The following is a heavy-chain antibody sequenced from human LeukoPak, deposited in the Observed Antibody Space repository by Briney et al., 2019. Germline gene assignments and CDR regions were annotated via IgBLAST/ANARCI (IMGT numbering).Heavy chain of an antibody. CDR3: AVELAECGGDCYSLLDY. Sequence: GGSLRLSCAASGLTISSYSMSWVRRAPGRGLEWVSLISGSGGSAYYADSAKGRFTISRANSKNTLYLQMNSLRAEDTAIYYCAVELAECGGDCYSLLDYWGQGTLVTVSS. D-gene: IGHD2-21*02. CDR1: GLTISSYS. CDR2: ISGSGGSA. V-gene: IGHV3-23*01. J-gene: IGHJ4*02.